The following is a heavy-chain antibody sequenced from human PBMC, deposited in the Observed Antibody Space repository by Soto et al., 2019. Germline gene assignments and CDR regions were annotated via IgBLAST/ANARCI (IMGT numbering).Heavy chain of an antibody. D-gene: IGHD7-27*01. V-gene: IGHV3-21*01. CDR2: ISSSSSYI. Sequence: GGSLRLSCAASGFTFSSYSMNWVRQAPGKGLEWVSSISSSSSYIYYADSVKGRFTISRDNAKNSLYLQMNSLRAEDTAVYYCARVWGGALARGYMDVWGKGTTVTVSS. J-gene: IGHJ6*03. CDR3: ARVWGGALARGYMDV. CDR1: GFTFSSYS.